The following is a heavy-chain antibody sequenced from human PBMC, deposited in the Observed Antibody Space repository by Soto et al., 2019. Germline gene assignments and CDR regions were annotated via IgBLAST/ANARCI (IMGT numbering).Heavy chain of an antibody. J-gene: IGHJ3*02. CDR2: ISYDGSNK. Sequence: AGSLRLSCAVSGFTFSSYAMHWVRQAPGKGLEWVAVISYDGSNKYYADSVKGRFTISRDNSKNTLYLQMNSLRAEDTAVYYYARDKLDQGYSYGFSNAFDIWGQGTMVTVSS. CDR3: ARDKLDQGYSYGFSNAFDI. D-gene: IGHD5-18*01. CDR1: GFTFSSYA. V-gene: IGHV3-30-3*01.